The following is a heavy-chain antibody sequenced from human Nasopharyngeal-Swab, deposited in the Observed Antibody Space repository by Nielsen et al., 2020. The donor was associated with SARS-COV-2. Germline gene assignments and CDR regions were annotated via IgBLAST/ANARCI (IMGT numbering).Heavy chain of an antibody. D-gene: IGHD5-18*01. Sequence: WIRQPPGKGQEWVAVIWYDGSNKYYADSVKGRFTISRDNSKNTLYLQMNSLRAEDTAVYYCARVPGDTAMASDYWGQGTLVTVSS. CDR3: ARVPGDTAMASDY. V-gene: IGHV3-33*01. J-gene: IGHJ4*02. CDR2: IWYDGSNK.